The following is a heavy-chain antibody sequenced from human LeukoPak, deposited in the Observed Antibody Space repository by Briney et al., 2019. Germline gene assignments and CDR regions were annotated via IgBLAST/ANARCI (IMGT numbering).Heavy chain of an antibody. D-gene: IGHD5-24*01. CDR3: ARLDAAAGRYLQFFY. Sequence: SETLSLTCTVSGGSISNYYWSWIRQSPEKGLKWIGYIHDSGSTNYNPSPKSRVTISVDTSKNQFSLKLSSVTAADTAVYYCARLDAAAGRYLQFFYWGQGTLVTVSS. J-gene: IGHJ4*02. CDR2: IHDSGST. CDR1: GGSISNYY. V-gene: IGHV4-59*08.